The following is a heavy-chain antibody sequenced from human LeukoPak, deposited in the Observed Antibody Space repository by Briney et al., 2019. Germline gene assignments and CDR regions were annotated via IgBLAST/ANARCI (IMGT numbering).Heavy chain of an antibody. V-gene: IGHV4-59*01. CDR2: IYYSGST. CDR1: GGSISSYY. J-gene: IGHJ4*02. D-gene: IGHD2-15*01. Sequence: PSETLSLTCTVSGGSISSYYWSWIRQPPGKGLEWIGYIYYSGSTNYNPSLKSRVTISVDTSKNQFSLKLSSVTAADTAAYYCARVDCSGGSCYPNTRYFDYWGQGTLVTVSS. CDR3: ARVDCSGGSCYPNTRYFDY.